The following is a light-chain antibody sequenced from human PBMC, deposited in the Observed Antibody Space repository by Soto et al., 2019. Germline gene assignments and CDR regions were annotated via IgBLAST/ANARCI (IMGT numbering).Light chain of an antibody. V-gene: IGKV4-1*01. J-gene: IGKJ2*01. CDR3: QQYYSTPYT. Sequence: DIVMTQSPDSLAVSLGERVTINCKSSQSVLYSSNNKNYLAWYQQKPGQPPKLLIYWASTRESGVPARLSGNGSGTDFTLTIRSLQAEDVAVYYCQQYYSTPYTFGQGTKLEIK. CDR2: WAS. CDR1: QSVLYSSNNKNY.